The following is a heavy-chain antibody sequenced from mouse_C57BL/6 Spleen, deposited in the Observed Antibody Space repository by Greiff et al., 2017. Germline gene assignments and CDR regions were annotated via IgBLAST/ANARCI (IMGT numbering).Heavy chain of an antibody. D-gene: IGHD1-1*01. CDR1: GYTFTSYG. J-gene: IGHJ1*03. Sequence: EVQVVESGAELVRPGSSVKMSCKTSGYTFTSYGINWVKQRPGQGLEWIGYIYIGNGYTEYNEKFKGKATLTSDTSSSTAYMQLSSLTSEDSAVYFCARTTVVPYWYFEGWGTGTTVTVSS. CDR2: IYIGNGYT. CDR3: ARTTVVPYWYFEG. V-gene: IGHV1-58*01.